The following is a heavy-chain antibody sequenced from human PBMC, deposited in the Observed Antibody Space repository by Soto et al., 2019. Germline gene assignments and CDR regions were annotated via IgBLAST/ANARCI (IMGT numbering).Heavy chain of an antibody. J-gene: IGHJ4*02. Sequence: GGSLRLSCAASGFTFITYSMNWVLQAPGKGLEWLSYISSTNTIYYGDSVKGRFTISRDNAKNSLYLQMNSLKAEDTAVYYCTRDDDIPTHIDCWGQGTLVTVSS. CDR1: GFTFITYS. D-gene: IGHD2-8*01. CDR3: TRDDDIPTHIDC. CDR2: ISSTNTI. V-gene: IGHV3-48*01.